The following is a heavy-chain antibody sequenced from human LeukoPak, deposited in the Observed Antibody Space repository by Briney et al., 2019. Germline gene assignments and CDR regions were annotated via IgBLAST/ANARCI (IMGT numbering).Heavy chain of an antibody. V-gene: IGHV4-34*01. CDR1: GGSFSGYY. CDR2: ISRTGSI. Sequence: SETPSLTCAVHGGSFSGYYWSWIRQPPGKGLEWVGEISRTGSIDYDPSVRSRATISLDKSKSQFSLRLTSLTSADTAVYYCARGQGAADYWGQGILVIVSS. D-gene: IGHD1-26*01. J-gene: IGHJ4*02. CDR3: ARGQGAADY.